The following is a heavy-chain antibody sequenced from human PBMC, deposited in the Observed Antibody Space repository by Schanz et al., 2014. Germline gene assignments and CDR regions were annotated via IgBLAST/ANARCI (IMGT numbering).Heavy chain of an antibody. Sequence: VQLVESGGGLVQPGGSLRLSCSASGFTFSIYAMHWVRQAPGKGLEYVSAISHDGYSTYYADSVKGRFTISRDNSKNTLYLQMNSLRAEDTAVYYCAKGRFGELSAFDISGQGTMVTGSS. J-gene: IGHJ3*02. CDR1: GFTFSIYA. CDR2: ISHDGYST. V-gene: IGHV3-64*04. D-gene: IGHD3-10*01. CDR3: AKGRFGELSAFDI.